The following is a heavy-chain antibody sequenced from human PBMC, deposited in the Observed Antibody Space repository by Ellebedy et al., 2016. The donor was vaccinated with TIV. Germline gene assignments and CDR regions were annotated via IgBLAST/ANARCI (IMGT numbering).Heavy chain of an antibody. CDR2: IYNSVIT. CDR3: ARRYNGSSYHYFDY. J-gene: IGHJ4*02. Sequence: MPSETLSLTCTVSGGSISSNYWDWIRQPPGKGLEWIGYIYNSVITNYNPSLKSRVTMSVDTSKRQLSLKLRSVTAADTAVYYCARRYNGSSYHYFDYWGQGTLVIVSS. D-gene: IGHD1-26*01. CDR1: GGSISSNY. V-gene: IGHV4-59*08.